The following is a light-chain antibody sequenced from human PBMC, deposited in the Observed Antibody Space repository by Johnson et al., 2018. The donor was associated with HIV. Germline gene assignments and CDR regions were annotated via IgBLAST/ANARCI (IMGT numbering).Light chain of an antibody. CDR3: GTWDSSRTPGGV. J-gene: IGLJ1*01. CDR2: DNT. CDR1: SSNIGNNY. Sequence: QSVLTQPPSVSAAPGQKVTISCSGSSSNIGNNYVSWYQQLPGTAPKLLIYDNTKRPSGIPDRFSGSKSGTSATLGITELQSGDEADYYCGTWDSSRTPGGVFGTGTKVTVL. V-gene: IGLV1-51*01.